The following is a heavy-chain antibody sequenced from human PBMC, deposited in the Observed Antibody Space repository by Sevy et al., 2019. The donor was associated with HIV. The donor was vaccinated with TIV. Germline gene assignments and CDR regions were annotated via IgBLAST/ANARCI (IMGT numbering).Heavy chain of an antibody. V-gene: IGHV4-59*01. Sequence: SETLSLTCTVSGGSISSYYWSWIRQPPGKGLEWIGYIYYSGNTNYNPSLKSRVTISVDTSKNQFSLKLSSVTAADTAVYYCARGPTGTTPDYWGQGTLVTVSS. CDR3: ARGPTGTTPDY. CDR2: IYYSGNT. J-gene: IGHJ4*02. CDR1: GGSISSYY. D-gene: IGHD1-1*01.